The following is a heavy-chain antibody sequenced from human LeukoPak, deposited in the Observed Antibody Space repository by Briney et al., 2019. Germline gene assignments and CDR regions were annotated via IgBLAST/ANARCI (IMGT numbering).Heavy chain of an antibody. CDR2: INPSGGST. CDR1: GYTFTSYY. V-gene: IGHV1-46*01. J-gene: IGHJ4*02. D-gene: IGHD1-26*01. CDR3: ARDSSTYSGSYD. Sequence: ASVKVSCKASGYTFTSYYMHWVRQAPGQGLEWMGVINPSGGSTSYAQKFQGRVTITADESTSTAYMELCSLRSEDTAVYYCARDSSTYSGSYDWGQGTLVTVSS.